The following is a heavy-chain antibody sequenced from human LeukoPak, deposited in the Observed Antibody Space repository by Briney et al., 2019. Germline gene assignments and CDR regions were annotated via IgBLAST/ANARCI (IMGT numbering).Heavy chain of an antibody. J-gene: IGHJ6*03. D-gene: IGHD2-15*01. V-gene: IGHV1-18*01. CDR1: GHSSNTFG. CDR2: ISPYNSHR. CDR3: AHVAKGRYFSYYMAV. Sequence: ASVKVSCKASGHSSNTFGITGVRQAPGQGLEGIGWISPYNSHRKYADKFQGRVTLTTDTSTTTSYMDLRSLRSADTAVSFCAHVAKGRYFSYYMAVSGKGTT.